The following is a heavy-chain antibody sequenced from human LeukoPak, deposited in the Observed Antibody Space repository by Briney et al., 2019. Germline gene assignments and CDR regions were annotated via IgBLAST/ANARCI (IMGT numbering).Heavy chain of an antibody. V-gene: IGHV1-69*05. CDR1: GGTFSSYA. Sequence: SVKVSCKAAGGTFSSYAISWVRQAPGQGLEWMGRIIPIFGTANYAQKFQGRVTITTDESTSTAYMELSSLRSEDTAVYYCAREGIAVAGTALNSAFDIWGQGTMVTVSS. CDR2: IIPIFGTA. CDR3: AREGIAVAGTALNSAFDI. J-gene: IGHJ3*02. D-gene: IGHD6-19*01.